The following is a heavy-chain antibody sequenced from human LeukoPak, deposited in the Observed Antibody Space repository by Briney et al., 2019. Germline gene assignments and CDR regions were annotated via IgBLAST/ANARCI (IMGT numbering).Heavy chain of an antibody. CDR3: ARGRNYYYGSGSYDFDY. J-gene: IGHJ4*02. V-gene: IGHV4-34*01. Sequence: SETLSLTCAVYGGSFSGYYWSWIRQPPGKGLEWIGEINHSGSTNYNPSLKSRVTISVDTSKNQFSLKLSSVTAADTAVYYCARGRNYYYGSGSYDFDYWGQGTLVTVSS. CDR1: GGSFSGYY. D-gene: IGHD3-10*01. CDR2: INHSGST.